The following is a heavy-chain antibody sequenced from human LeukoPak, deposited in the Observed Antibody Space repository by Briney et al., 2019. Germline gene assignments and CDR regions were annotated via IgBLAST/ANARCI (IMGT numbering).Heavy chain of an antibody. CDR3: ARGRRFLERYDY. D-gene: IGHD3-3*01. J-gene: IGHJ4*02. Sequence: SETLSLTCAVYGGSFSGYYWSWIRQPPGKGLEWIGEINHGGSTNYNPSLKSRVTISVDTSKNQFSLKLSSVTAADTAVYYCARGRRFLERYDYWGQGTMVTVSS. CDR1: GGSFSGYY. V-gene: IGHV4-34*01. CDR2: INHGGST.